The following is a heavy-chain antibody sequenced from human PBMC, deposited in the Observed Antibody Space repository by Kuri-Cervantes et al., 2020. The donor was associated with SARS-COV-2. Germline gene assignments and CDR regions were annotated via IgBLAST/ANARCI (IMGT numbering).Heavy chain of an antibody. J-gene: IGHJ3*02. Sequence: GGSLRPSCAVYGGSFSDYYMSWIRQAPGKGLEWVSYISSSSSYTNYADSVKGRFTISRDNAKNSLYLQMNSLRAEDTAVYYCASFGSGWYDDAFDIWGQGTMVTVSS. CDR2: ISSSSSYT. CDR3: ASFGSGWYDDAFDI. D-gene: IGHD6-19*01. CDR1: GGSFSDYY. V-gene: IGHV3-11*03.